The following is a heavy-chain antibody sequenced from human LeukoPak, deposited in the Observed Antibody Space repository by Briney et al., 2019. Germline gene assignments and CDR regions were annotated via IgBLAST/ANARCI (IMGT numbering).Heavy chain of an antibody. Sequence: GRSLGLSCAASGFTFSSYAMHWVRQAPGKGLEWVAVISYDGSNKYYADSVKGRFTISRDNSKNTLYLQMNSLRAEDTAVYYCAREYYDILTGYTDDAFDIWGQGTMVTVSS. CDR3: AREYYDILTGYTDDAFDI. CDR1: GFTFSSYA. V-gene: IGHV3-30*04. CDR2: ISYDGSNK. D-gene: IGHD3-9*01. J-gene: IGHJ3*02.